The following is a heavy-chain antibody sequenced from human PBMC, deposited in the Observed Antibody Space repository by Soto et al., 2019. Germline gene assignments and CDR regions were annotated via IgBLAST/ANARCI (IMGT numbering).Heavy chain of an antibody. D-gene: IGHD2-2*01. CDR3: ARLILGNPDIVVVPAAILVYYMDV. J-gene: IGHJ6*03. V-gene: IGHV4-39*02. Sequence: SETLSLTCIVSGDSISSGSYYWGWIRQPPGKGLEWIGSIYYTGSTNYNPSLKSRVTISADTSNNHFSLRLSSVTAADTAVYYCARLILGNPDIVVVPAAILVYYMDVWGKGTTVTVSS. CDR2: IYYTGST. CDR1: GDSISSGSYY.